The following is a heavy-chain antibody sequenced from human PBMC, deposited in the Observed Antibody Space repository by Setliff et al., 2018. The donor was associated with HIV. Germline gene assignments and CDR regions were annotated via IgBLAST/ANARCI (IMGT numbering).Heavy chain of an antibody. CDR2: VHKSGNS. Sequence: SETLSLTCTVFGFSISSGYFWGWIRQPPGKGLEWIGSVHKSGNSYYKPSLKSRVTISVDTAENHFSLRLSSVTAADTGVYYCARHRDPPGTSWIFYYYYMDLWGGGTTVTAP. V-gene: IGHV4-38-2*02. D-gene: IGHD2-2*01. CDR3: ARHRDPPGTSWIFYYYYMDL. J-gene: IGHJ6*03. CDR1: GFSISSGYF.